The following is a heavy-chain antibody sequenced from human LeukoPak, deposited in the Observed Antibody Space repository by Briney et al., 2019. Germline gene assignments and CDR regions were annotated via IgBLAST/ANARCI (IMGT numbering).Heavy chain of an antibody. D-gene: IGHD2-15*01. CDR2: INHSGST. CDR1: GGSFSGYY. V-gene: IGHV4-34*01. CDR3: ARRYCSGGSCYLYYFDY. J-gene: IGHJ4*02. Sequence: SETLSLXCAVYGGSFSGYYWSWIRQPPGKALEWIGEINHSGSTNYNPSLKSRVTISVDTSKNQFSLKLSSVTAADTAVYYCARRYCSGGSCYLYYFDYWGQGTLVTVSS.